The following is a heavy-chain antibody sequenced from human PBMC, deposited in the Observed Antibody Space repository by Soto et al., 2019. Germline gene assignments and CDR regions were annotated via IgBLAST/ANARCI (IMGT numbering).Heavy chain of an antibody. V-gene: IGHV4-34*01. CDR2: INHSGST. CDR1: GGSFSGYY. CDR3: ARGDFWSGYYLDY. Sequence: SETLSLTCAVYGGSFSGYYWSWIRQPPGKGLEWIGEINHSGSTNYNPSLKSRVTISVDTSKNQFSLKLSSVTAADTAVYYCARGDFWSGYYLDYWGQGTLVTVSS. D-gene: IGHD3-3*01. J-gene: IGHJ4*02.